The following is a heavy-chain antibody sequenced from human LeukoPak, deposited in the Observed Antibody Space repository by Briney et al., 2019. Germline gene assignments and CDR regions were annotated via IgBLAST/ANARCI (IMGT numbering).Heavy chain of an antibody. D-gene: IGHD3-10*01. Sequence: SETLSLTCTVSGGFINSYYWSWIRQPPGKGLEWIGYIYYSGTTNYNPPLKSRVTISVDTSKNQFSLKLSSVTAADTAVYYCARGRSGSDYEGNYWGQGTLVTVTS. V-gene: IGHV4-59*01. CDR3: ARGRSGSDYEGNY. CDR1: GGFINSYY. CDR2: IYYSGTT. J-gene: IGHJ4*02.